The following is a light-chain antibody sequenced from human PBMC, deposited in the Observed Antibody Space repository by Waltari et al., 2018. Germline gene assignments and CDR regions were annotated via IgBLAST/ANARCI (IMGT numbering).Light chain of an antibody. Sequence: DIQMTQSPSTLSASVGDRATITCRTSQGISSWLAWYQQTPGKAPKLLIYQASTLESGVPSRFSGSGSGTEFTLTISSLQPDDSATYYCQQYDHYPWTFGQGTKVELK. CDR1: QGISSW. CDR3: QQYDHYPWT. V-gene: IGKV1-5*03. J-gene: IGKJ1*01. CDR2: QAS.